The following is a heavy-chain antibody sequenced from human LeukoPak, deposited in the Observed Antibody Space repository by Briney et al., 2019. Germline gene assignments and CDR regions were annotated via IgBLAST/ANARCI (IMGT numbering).Heavy chain of an antibody. D-gene: IGHD6-19*01. V-gene: IGHV4-59*08. CDR1: GGTISSYY. J-gene: IGHJ4*02. Sequence: SETLSLTCTVSGGTISSYYWNWIRQPPGKGLEWIGYVNYSGSTKYNPSLKSRVTISVDTSNNQFSLKLSSVIAADTAVYYWARWYSSGWSFDYWGQGTLVTVSS. CDR2: VNYSGST. CDR3: ARWYSSGWSFDY.